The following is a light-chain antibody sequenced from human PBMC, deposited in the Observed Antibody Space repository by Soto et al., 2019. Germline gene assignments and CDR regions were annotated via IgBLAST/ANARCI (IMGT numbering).Light chain of an antibody. J-gene: IGLJ1*01. CDR1: SSDVGSYNF. CDR3: CSYAGSSTSYV. Sequence: QSALTQPASMSGSPGQSITISCTGTSSDVGSYNFVSWYQQQPGKAPKLMIYENSKRPSGVSNRFSGSKSANTASLTISGLQAEDEADYYCCSYAGSSTSYVFGIGTKLTVL. CDR2: ENS. V-gene: IGLV2-23*01.